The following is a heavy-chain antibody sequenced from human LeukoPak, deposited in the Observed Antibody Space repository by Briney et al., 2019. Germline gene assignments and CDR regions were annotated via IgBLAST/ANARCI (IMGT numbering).Heavy chain of an antibody. J-gene: IGHJ6*02. CDR1: GGSISSGGYS. Sequence: SETLSLTCTVSGGSISSGGYSWSWIRQHPGKGLEWIGYIYYSGSTYYNPSLKSRVTISVDTSKNQFSLKLSSVTAADTAVYYCARGYDILTGPTPYYYGMDVWGQGTTVTVSS. CDR3: ARGYDILTGPTPYYYGMDV. CDR2: IYYSGST. D-gene: IGHD3-9*01. V-gene: IGHV4-31*03.